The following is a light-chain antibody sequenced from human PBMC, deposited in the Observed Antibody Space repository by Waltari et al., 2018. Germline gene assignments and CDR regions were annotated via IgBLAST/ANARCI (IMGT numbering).Light chain of an antibody. V-gene: IGKV1-39*01. CDR2: AAS. CDR3: QQTSTTPLT. CDR1: QSISTY. J-gene: IGKJ4*01. Sequence: DIQMTQSPSSLSASVGDRVTITCRASQSISTYLHWYRQKPGEAPNLLIYAASTLQSGVPARFSGSGSGTDFTLTINGLQPEDFVTYYCQQTSTTPLTFGGGTKVEI.